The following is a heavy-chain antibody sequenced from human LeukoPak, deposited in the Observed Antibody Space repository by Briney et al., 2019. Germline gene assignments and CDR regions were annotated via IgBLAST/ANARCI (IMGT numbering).Heavy chain of an antibody. V-gene: IGHV4-59*08. Sequence: PSETLSLTCTVCGGSISSYYWSWIRQPPGKGLEWIGYIYYSGSTNYNPSLKSRVTISVDTSKNQFSLKLSSVTAADTAVYYCARLGGYCSSTSCPTYYYGMDVWGQGTTVTVSS. D-gene: IGHD2-2*01. CDR1: GGSISSYY. CDR2: IYYSGST. J-gene: IGHJ6*02. CDR3: ARLGGYCSSTSCPTYYYGMDV.